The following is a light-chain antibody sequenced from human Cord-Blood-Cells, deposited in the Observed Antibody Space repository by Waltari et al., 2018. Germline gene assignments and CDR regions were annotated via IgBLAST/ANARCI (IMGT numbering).Light chain of an antibody. J-gene: IGLJ2*01. CDR1: SLRSYY. Sequence: SSELTQDPAVSVALGQTVRITCQGDSLRSYYASWYQQKPVQAPVLVINGKNNRPSGIPDRISGTSTGNTPSLTITGAQAEDEADYCCNSRDSSGNHLVFGGGTKLTVL. CDR2: GKN. CDR3: NSRDSSGNHLV. V-gene: IGLV3-19*01.